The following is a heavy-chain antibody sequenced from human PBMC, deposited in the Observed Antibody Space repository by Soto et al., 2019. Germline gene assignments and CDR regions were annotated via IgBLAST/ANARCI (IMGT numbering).Heavy chain of an antibody. CDR1: GFSFSIYA. CDR2: VSGAGDVT. D-gene: IGHD4-17*01. V-gene: IGHV3-23*01. J-gene: IGHJ3*02. CDR3: IADYGDLDAFDI. Sequence: GGSLRLSCAASGFSFSIYAMGWVRQAPGKGLEWVSGVSGAGDVTYYADSVRGRFTISRDNSENSLYLQMSSLRTEDTAIYYCIADYGDLDAFDIWGQGTMVTVSS.